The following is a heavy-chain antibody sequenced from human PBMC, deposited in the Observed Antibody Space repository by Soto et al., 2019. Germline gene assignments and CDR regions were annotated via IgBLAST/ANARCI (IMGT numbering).Heavy chain of an antibody. CDR2: VGPSDSYT. D-gene: IGHD5-18*01. CDR1: GYSFTSYW. J-gene: IGHJ6*02. CDR3: ARRGPGYSYGYDAGYYGMDV. Sequence: GEALKILCKGSGYSFTSYWISWVREMPGKGLEGMGMVGPSDSYTNYSPSFQGHVTISADKSISTSYLRWSSLKASDTAMYYCARRGPGYSYGYDAGYYGMDVWGQGTTVTVSS. V-gene: IGHV5-10-1*01.